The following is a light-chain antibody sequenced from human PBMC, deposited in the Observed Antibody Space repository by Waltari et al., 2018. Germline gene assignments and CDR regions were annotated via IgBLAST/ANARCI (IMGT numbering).Light chain of an antibody. CDR3: QQYGSSPWT. Sequence: EIVLTQSPGTLSLSQGERATLSCRASQSVSSANLACYQQKPGRAPSLRIYGASSRATGIPDRFSGSGSGTDFTLTISRLEPEDFAVYYCQQYGSSPWTFGQGTKVEIK. CDR1: QSVSSAN. V-gene: IGKV3-20*01. J-gene: IGKJ1*01. CDR2: GAS.